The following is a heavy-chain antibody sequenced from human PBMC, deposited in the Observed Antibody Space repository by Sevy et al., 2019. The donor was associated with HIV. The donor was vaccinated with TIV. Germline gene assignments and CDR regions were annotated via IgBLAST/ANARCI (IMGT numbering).Heavy chain of an antibody. V-gene: IGHV1-46*01. CDR2: IDRRDGST. J-gene: IGHJ4*02. Sequence: ASVKVSCKAFGYTFTDYFIHWVRQAPGQGLEWMGIIDRRDGSTTYPQRFQGRVTMTRDTSTSTVYMEVNSLTSEDTAIYYCARQDGDGWHIFDYWGQGTLVTVSS. CDR3: ARQDGDGWHIFDY. D-gene: IGHD2-21*01. CDR1: GYTFTDYF.